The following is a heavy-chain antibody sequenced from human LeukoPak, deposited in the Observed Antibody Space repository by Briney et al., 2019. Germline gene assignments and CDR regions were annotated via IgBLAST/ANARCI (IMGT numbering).Heavy chain of an antibody. CDR1: GFTFSSYA. Sequence: GGSLRLSCAASGFTFSSYAMSWVRQAPGKGLEWVSAISGSGSKTHYADSVKGRFTISRDNSKNTLYLQMNSLRAEDTAVYYCARDSGGNSEYWGQGTLVTVSS. J-gene: IGHJ4*02. CDR2: ISGSGSKT. D-gene: IGHD2-15*01. V-gene: IGHV3-23*01. CDR3: ARDSGGNSEY.